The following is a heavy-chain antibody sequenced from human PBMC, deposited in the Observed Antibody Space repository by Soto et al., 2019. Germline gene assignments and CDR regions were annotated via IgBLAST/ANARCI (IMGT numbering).Heavy chain of an antibody. CDR3: ASDYGSGSTYYGMDV. CDR1: GFTFSSYA. V-gene: IGHV3-30-3*01. CDR2: ISYDGSNK. J-gene: IGHJ6*02. D-gene: IGHD3-10*01. Sequence: PGGSLRLSCAASGFTFSSYAMHWVRQAPGKGLEWVAVISYDGSNKYYADSVKGRFTISRDNSKDTLYLQMNSLRAEDTAVYYCASDYGSGSTYYGMDVWGQGTTVTVSS.